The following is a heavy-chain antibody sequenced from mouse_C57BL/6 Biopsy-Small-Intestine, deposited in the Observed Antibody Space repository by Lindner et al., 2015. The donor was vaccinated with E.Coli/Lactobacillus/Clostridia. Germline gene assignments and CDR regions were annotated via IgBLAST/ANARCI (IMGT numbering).Heavy chain of an antibody. CDR3: TRALTY. J-gene: IGHJ3*01. V-gene: IGHV14-2*01. CDR2: IDPEDGET. CDR1: GFNIKDYY. Sequence: VQLQESGAELVRPGASVKLSCTASGFNIKDYYMHWVKQRTEQGLEWIGRIDPEDGETKYAPKFQDKATITVDTSSNTAYLQLSSLTSNDTAVFYCTRALTYWGQGTLVTVSA.